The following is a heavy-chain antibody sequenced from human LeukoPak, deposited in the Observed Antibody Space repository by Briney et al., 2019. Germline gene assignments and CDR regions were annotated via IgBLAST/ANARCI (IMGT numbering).Heavy chain of an antibody. CDR1: GGSISSYY. CDR3: ARDCSSTSCLPVDY. J-gene: IGHJ4*02. D-gene: IGHD2-2*01. Sequence: SETLSLTCTVSGGSISSYYWSWIRQPPGKGLEWIGYIYYSGSTNYNPSLKSRVTISVDTSKNQFSLKLSSVTAADTPVYYCARDCSSTSCLPVDYWGQGTLVTVSS. V-gene: IGHV4-59*12. CDR2: IYYSGST.